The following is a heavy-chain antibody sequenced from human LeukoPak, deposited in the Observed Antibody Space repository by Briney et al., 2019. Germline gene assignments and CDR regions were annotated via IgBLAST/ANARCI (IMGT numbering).Heavy chain of an antibody. CDR3: TRVAKLERRPWDY. Sequence: GGSLRLSCAASGFTFRSYEMNWARQAPGKGLEWVSYISTSESTIFYADSVRGRFTISRDNTKDSLYLQMNSLRAEDTAVYYCTRVAKLERRPWDYWGQGTLVTASS. V-gene: IGHV3-48*03. CDR2: ISTSESTI. CDR1: GFTFRSYE. D-gene: IGHD1-1*01. J-gene: IGHJ4*01.